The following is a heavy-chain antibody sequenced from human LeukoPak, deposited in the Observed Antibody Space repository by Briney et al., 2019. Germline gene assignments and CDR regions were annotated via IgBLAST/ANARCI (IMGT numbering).Heavy chain of an antibody. D-gene: IGHD4-17*01. CDR2: ISGSGGST. Sequence: GALRLSCAASGFTFSSYGMHWVRQAPGKGLEWVSAISGSGGSTYYADSVKGRFTISRDNSKNTLYLQMNSLRAEDTAVYYCAKSSLTTVTTGQFDYWGQGTLVTVSS. CDR1: GFTFSSYG. J-gene: IGHJ4*02. CDR3: AKSSLTTVTTGQFDY. V-gene: IGHV3-23*01.